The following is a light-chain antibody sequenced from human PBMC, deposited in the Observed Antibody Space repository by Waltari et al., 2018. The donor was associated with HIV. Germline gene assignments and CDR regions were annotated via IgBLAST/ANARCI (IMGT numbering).Light chain of an antibody. Sequence: SYVLTQPPSVSVAPGQTARITCGGTNIGSKSETWYQQKPGQAPVLVVHDDSDRPSGIPERFSGSNSGNTATLTISRVEAGDEADYYCQVWDSSSDHVVFGGGTKLTVL. V-gene: IGLV3-21*02. CDR3: QVWDSSSDHVV. J-gene: IGLJ2*01. CDR1: NIGSKS. CDR2: DDS.